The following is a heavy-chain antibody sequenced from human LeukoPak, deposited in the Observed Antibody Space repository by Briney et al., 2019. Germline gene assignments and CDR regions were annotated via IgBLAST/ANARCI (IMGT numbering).Heavy chain of an antibody. D-gene: IGHD3-9*01. CDR2: ISGSAGST. CDR1: VFTFSSYA. J-gene: IGHJ5*02. V-gene: IGHV3-23*01. CDR3: ATGAISEGFAP. Sequence: PGGSLRLSCAASVFTFSSYAMSWVRQAPGKGLEWVSAISGSAGSTYYADSVKARFTTSRDNSKYTLYLQLNSLRAEDTAVYYCATGAISEGFAPWGQGTLVTVSS.